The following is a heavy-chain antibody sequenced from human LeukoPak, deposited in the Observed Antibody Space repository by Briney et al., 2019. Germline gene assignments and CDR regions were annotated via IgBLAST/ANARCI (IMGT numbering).Heavy chain of an antibody. CDR3: ARAGIVVVIKGAAFDI. Sequence: GGSLRLSCAASGFTFSSYEMNWVRQAPGKGLEWVSYISSSGSTIYYADSVKGRFTISRDNAKNSLYLQMNSLRAEDTAVYYCARAGIVVVIKGAAFDIWGQGTMVTVSS. J-gene: IGHJ3*02. D-gene: IGHD3-22*01. CDR2: ISSSGSTI. V-gene: IGHV3-48*03. CDR1: GFTFSSYE.